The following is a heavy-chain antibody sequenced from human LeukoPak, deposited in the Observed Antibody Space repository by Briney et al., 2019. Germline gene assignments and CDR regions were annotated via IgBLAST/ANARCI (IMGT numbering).Heavy chain of an antibody. D-gene: IGHD1-1*01. CDR2: IYQSGST. CDR1: GGSISSSNW. Sequence: SETLSLTCAVSGGSISSSNWWNWVRQPPGKGLEWIGEIYQSGSTNYNPSLKSRVTISLDKSKNQFSLNLSSVTAADTAVYYCARVSWFPGTSYYYMDVWGKGTTVTVSS. V-gene: IGHV4-4*02. J-gene: IGHJ6*03. CDR3: ARVSWFPGTSYYYMDV.